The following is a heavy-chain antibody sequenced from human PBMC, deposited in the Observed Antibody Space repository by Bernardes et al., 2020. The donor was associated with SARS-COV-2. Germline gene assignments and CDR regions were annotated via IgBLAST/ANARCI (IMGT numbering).Heavy chain of an antibody. J-gene: IGHJ5*02. D-gene: IGHD1-7*01. CDR1: GFTFSSYW. CDR2: ISPDGRST. CDR3: VAYHWNSPMA. V-gene: IGHV3-74*01. Sequence: GGSLRLSCAASGFTFSSYWMSWVRQTPGKELVWVSRISPDGRSTSHAGSVKGRFTVSRDNAKNTLFLEMTSLRADDTAVYYCVAYHWNSPMAWGQGTLVTVSS.